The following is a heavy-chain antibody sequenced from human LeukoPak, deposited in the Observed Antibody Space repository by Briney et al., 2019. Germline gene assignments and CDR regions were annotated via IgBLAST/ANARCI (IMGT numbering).Heavy chain of an antibody. D-gene: IGHD2-2*01. V-gene: IGHV3-11*04. CDR1: GFTFSDYY. CDR2: ISSDSSNI. Sequence: GGSLRLSCAASGFTFSDYYMSWLRQAPGKGLEWVSYISSDSSNIYYADPVKGRFTISRDNAKNSLYLQMNSLRTEDTAVYYCANTEYQRLGTDYWGQGTLVTVSS. CDR3: ANTEYQRLGTDY. J-gene: IGHJ4*02.